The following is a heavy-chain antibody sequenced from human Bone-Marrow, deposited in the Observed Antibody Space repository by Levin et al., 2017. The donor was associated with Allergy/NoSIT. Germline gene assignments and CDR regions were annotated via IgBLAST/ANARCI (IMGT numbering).Heavy chain of an antibody. D-gene: IGHD3-22*01. CDR2: ISGSGGNT. V-gene: IGHV3-23*01. Sequence: GESLKISCAASGFIFSNYAMNWVRQAPGKGLEWVSQISGSGGNTHYADSVKGRFTFSRDNSKNTLYLQMNSLRAEDTAVYYCAGYDTSAYHSPFDYWGQGTLVTVAS. J-gene: IGHJ4*02. CDR1: GFIFSNYA. CDR3: AGYDTSAYHSPFDY.